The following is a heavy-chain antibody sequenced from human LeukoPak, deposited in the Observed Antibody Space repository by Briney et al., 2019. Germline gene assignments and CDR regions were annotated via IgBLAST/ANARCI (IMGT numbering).Heavy chain of an antibody. CDR1: GYTFTGYY. CDR2: INPNSGGT. CDR3: ARDLAVTATDFFDY. D-gene: IGHD5-18*01. V-gene: IGHV1-2*02. Sequence: GASVKVSCKASGYTFTGYYMHWVRQAPGQGLEWMGWINPNSGGTNYAQKFQGRVTMTRDTSISTAYMELSRLRSDDTAVYYCARDLAVTATDFFDYWGQGTLVTVSS. J-gene: IGHJ4*02.